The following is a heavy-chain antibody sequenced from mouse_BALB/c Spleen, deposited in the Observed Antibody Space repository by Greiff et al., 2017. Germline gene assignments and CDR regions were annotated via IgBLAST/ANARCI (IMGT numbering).Heavy chain of an antibody. V-gene: IGHV5-4*02. CDR2: ISDGGSYT. Sequence: EVKLVESGGGLVKPGGSLKLSCAASGFTFSDYYMYWVRQTPEKRLEWVATISDGGSYTYYPDSVKGRFTISRDNAKNNLYLQMSSLKSEDTAMYYCARDYYYGSSPAWFAYWGQGTLVTVSA. CDR3: ARDYYYGSSPAWFAY. J-gene: IGHJ3*01. CDR1: GFTFSDYY. D-gene: IGHD1-1*01.